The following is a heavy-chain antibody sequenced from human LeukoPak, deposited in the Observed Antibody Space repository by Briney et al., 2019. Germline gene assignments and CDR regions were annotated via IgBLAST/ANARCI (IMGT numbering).Heavy chain of an antibody. D-gene: IGHD3-16*02. J-gene: IGHJ3*02. V-gene: IGHV3-11*04. Sequence: GGSLRLSCAASGFTFSDYYMSWIRRAPGKGLECSSYISSSGSTIYYADSVKGRFTISRDNAKNSLYLQMNSLRAEDTAVYYCARALGSYAFDIWGQGTMVTVSS. CDR3: ARALGSYAFDI. CDR2: ISSSGSTI. CDR1: GFTFSDYY.